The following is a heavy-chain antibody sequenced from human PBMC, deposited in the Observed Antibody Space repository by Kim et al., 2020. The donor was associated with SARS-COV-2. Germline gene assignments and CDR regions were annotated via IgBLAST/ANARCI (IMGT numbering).Heavy chain of an antibody. CDR2: IYYSGST. Sequence: SETLSLTCTVSGGSISSYYWSWIRQPPGKGLEWIGYIYYSGSTNYNPSLKSRVTISVDTSKNQFSLKLSSVTAADTAVYYCARGDYGDYLGGYFDYWGQGTLVTVSS. D-gene: IGHD4-17*01. CDR3: ARGDYGDYLGGYFDY. J-gene: IGHJ4*02. CDR1: GGSISSYY. V-gene: IGHV4-59*01.